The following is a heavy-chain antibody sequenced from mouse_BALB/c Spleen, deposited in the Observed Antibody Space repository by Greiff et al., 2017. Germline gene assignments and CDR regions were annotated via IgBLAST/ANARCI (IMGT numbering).Heavy chain of an antibody. CDR2: IYPGDGST. Sequence: QVQLQQSGPELVKPGASVKMSCKASGYTFTSYYIHWVKQRPGQGLEWIGWIYPGDGSTKYNEKFKGKTTLTADKSSSTAYMLLSSLTSEDSAIYFCARGIYYDYAGFAYWGQGTLVTVSA. D-gene: IGHD2-4*01. CDR3: ARGIYYDYAGFAY. V-gene: IGHV1S56*01. J-gene: IGHJ3*01. CDR1: GYTFTSYY.